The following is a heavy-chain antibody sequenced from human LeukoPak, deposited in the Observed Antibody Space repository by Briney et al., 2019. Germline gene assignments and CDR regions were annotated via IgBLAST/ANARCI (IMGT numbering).Heavy chain of an antibody. V-gene: IGHV3-15*01. CDR3: TTFDYAAFLI. J-gene: IGHJ3*02. Sequence: GGSLKLSCAVSGFTSSNAWMSWVRQAPGKGLEWVGRIKSKTDGGTRDYAAPVKGRFTISRDDSKNTLYLQMNSLKTEDTAVYYCTTFDYAAFLIWGQGTMVTVSS. CDR2: IKSKTDGGTR. D-gene: IGHD4/OR15-4a*01. CDR1: GFTSSNAW.